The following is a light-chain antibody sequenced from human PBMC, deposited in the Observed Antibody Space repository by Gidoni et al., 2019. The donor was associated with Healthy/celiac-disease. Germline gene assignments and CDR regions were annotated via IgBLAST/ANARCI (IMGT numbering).Light chain of an antibody. CDR1: QSVSSN. CDR2: GAS. Sequence: EIVMTQSPATLSVPPGERATLSCRASQSVSSNLAWYQQTPCQAPRLLIYGASTRATGIPARFSGSGSGTEFTLTISSLQSEDFAVYYCQQYNNWPPITFGQGTRPEIK. V-gene: IGKV3-15*01. CDR3: QQYNNWPPIT. J-gene: IGKJ5*01.